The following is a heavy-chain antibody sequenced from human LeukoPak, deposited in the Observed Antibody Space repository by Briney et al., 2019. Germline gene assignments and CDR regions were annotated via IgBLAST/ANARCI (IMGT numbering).Heavy chain of an antibody. D-gene: IGHD3-10*01. Sequence: PGGSLRLSCAASGFTFDDYGLSWVRQAPGKGLEWVSGINWNGGSTGYADSVKGRFTISRDNAKNSLYLQMNSLRAEDTAVYYCARGQMVRGVIIFYYYYYMDVWGKGTTVTISS. CDR2: INWNGGST. CDR1: GFTFDDYG. V-gene: IGHV3-20*04. J-gene: IGHJ6*03. CDR3: ARGQMVRGVIIFYYYYYMDV.